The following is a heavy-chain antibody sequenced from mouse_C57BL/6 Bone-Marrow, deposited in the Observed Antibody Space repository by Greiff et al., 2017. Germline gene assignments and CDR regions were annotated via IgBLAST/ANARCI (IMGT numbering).Heavy chain of an antibody. V-gene: IGHV14-1*01. CDR2: IDPEDGDT. J-gene: IGHJ2*01. CDR3: TTLLLLWLRRRDY. D-gene: IGHD2-2*01. Sequence: VQLQQSGAELVRPGASVKLSCTASGFNIKDYYMHWVKQRPEQGLEWIGRIDPEDGDTEYAPKFQGKATMTADTSSNTAYLQLSSLTSEDTAVXYCTTLLLLWLRRRDYRGQGTTLTVSS. CDR1: GFNIKDYY.